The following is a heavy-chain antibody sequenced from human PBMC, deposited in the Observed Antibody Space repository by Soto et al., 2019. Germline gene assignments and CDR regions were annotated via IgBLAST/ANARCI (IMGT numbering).Heavy chain of an antibody. CDR3: ARDNYDSSGYYYWDY. J-gene: IGHJ4*02. D-gene: IGHD3-22*01. V-gene: IGHV4-31*03. CDR2: IYYSGST. CDR1: GGSISSGFYY. Sequence: PSETLSLTCTVSGGSISSGFYYWSWIRQHPGKGLEWIGYIYYSGSTYYNPSLKSRVTISVDTSKNQFSLKLSSVTAADTAVYYCARDNYDSSGYYYWDYWGQGTLVTVSS.